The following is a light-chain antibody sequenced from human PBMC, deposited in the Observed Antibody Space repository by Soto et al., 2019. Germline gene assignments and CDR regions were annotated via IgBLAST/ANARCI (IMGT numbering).Light chain of an antibody. J-gene: IGKJ4*01. CDR1: QSVSSN. Sequence: EIVMTQSPATLSVSAGERATLSCRASQSVSSNLAWYQQKPGQAPRLLIYGASTRATGIPARFSGSGSGTEFTLTISSLQSEEFAVYYCQQYNNWPLTFGRGTKVEIK. CDR2: GAS. CDR3: QQYNNWPLT. V-gene: IGKV3-15*01.